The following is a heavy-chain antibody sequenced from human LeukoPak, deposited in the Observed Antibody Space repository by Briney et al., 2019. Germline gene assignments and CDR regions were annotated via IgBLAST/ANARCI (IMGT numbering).Heavy chain of an antibody. CDR2: ISGSGGST. D-gene: IGHD3-3*01. V-gene: IGHV3-23*01. CDR1: GFTFSSYA. CDR3: AKYDFWSGYYSPGYYYYMDV. Sequence: QPGGSLRLSCAASGFTFSSYAMSSVRQAPGKGLEWVSAISGSGGSTYYADSVKGRFTISRDNSKNTLYLQMNSLRAEDTAVYYCAKYDFWSGYYSPGYYYYMDVWGKGTTVTVSS. J-gene: IGHJ6*03.